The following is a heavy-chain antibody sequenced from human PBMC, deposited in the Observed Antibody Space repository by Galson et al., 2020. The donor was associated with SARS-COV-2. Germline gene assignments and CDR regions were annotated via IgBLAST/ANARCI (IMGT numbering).Heavy chain of an antibody. CDR2: IDWDDDK. CDR3: ARRRPIAAGTTDLYVDL. V-gene: IGHV2-70*17. J-gene: IGHJ2*01. Sequence: ESGPTLVKPPQTLTMTCTFSGFSLSTSGMCVSWIRQPPGPALAWLARIDWDDDKFYSTSLKTRLTISKDTSKNQVVLTMTNIDPVDTATYYCARRRPIAAGTTDLYVDLGGRGTLVTVSA. CDR1: GFSLSTSGMC. D-gene: IGHD6-13*01.